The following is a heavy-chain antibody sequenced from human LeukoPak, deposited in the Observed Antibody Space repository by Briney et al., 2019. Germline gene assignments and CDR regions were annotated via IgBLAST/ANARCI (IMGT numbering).Heavy chain of an antibody. CDR1: GFTFSSNW. V-gene: IGHV3-7*03. J-gene: IGHJ4*02. CDR2: TNQDGSQK. Sequence: GGSLRLSCAASGFTFSSNWMSWVRQAPGKGLEWVASTNQDGSQKSYVDSVKGRFTISRDNANNSLYLRMNSLRADDTAVYYCARGGRGDYWGLGTLVTVSS. CDR3: ARGGRGDY. D-gene: IGHD3-16*01.